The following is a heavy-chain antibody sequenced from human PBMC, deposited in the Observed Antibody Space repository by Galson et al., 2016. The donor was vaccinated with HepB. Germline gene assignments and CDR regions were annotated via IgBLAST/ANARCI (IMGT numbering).Heavy chain of an antibody. Sequence: SLRLSCAASGFTFSTYTIHWVRQVPGKGLEWVAVISYDGTNKYYAYSVKGRCTISRDNSKNTVYLQMNSLGAEDTAVYSCARDFREYSYGYGPFDFWGQGTLVTVSS. CDR2: ISYDGTNK. J-gene: IGHJ4*02. D-gene: IGHD5-18*01. V-gene: IGHV3-30-3*01. CDR3: ARDFREYSYGYGPFDF. CDR1: GFTFSTYT.